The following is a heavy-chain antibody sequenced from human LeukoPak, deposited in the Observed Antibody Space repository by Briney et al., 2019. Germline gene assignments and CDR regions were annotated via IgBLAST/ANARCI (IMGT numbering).Heavy chain of an antibody. CDR1: GGSISSSSYY. CDR2: IYYSGST. V-gene: IGHV4-39*01. Sequence: SETLSLTCTVSGGSISSSSYYWGWIRQPPGKGLEWIGSIYYSGSTYYNPSLKSRVTISVDTSKNQFSLKLSSVTAADTAVYYCARHEAYYYDSSGYYGIYYYYGMDVWGQGTTVTVSS. J-gene: IGHJ6*02. CDR3: ARHEAYYYDSSGYYGIYYYYGMDV. D-gene: IGHD3-22*01.